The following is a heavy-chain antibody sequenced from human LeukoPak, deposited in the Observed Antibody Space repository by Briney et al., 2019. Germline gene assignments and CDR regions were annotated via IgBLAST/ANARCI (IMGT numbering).Heavy chain of an antibody. D-gene: IGHD5-24*01. Sequence: GGSLRLSCAASGFTFSSYAMHWVRQAPGKGLEWVAVISYDGSNKYYADSVKGRFIISRDSSKNTLYLQMNSLRGEDSAAYYCASEMATTETFDYWGQGALVTVSS. V-gene: IGHV3-30-3*01. CDR1: GFTFSSYA. CDR2: ISYDGSNK. J-gene: IGHJ4*02. CDR3: ASEMATTETFDY.